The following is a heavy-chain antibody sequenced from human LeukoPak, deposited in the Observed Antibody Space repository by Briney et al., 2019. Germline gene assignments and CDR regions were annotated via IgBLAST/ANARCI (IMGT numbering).Heavy chain of an antibody. CDR3: ASQDSSGYLAYAFDI. CDR1: GFTFTNAW. V-gene: IGHV3-15*01. D-gene: IGHD3-22*01. Sequence: GGSLRLSCAASGFTFTNAWMSWVRQAPGKGLEWVGRIKSKADGGTTDYAAPVKGRFTISRDDSKSIAYLQMNSLKTEDTAVYYCASQDSSGYLAYAFDIWGQGTMVTVSS. J-gene: IGHJ3*02. CDR2: IKSKADGGTT.